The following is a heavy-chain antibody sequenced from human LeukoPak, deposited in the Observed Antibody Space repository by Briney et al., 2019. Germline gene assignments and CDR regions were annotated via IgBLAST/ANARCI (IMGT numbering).Heavy chain of an antibody. CDR2: INPNSGGT. CDR1: GYTFTGYY. CDR3: ARGAFSSSSGYKYYYMDV. V-gene: IGHV1-2*02. Sequence: ASVKVSCKAAGYTFTGYYMHWGRQAPGQGLEWRGWINPNSGGTNFAQKFQDRVTMTGDTSISTAYMELSRLRSDDTAVYYCARGAFSSSSGYKYYYMDVWGKGTTVTVSS. D-gene: IGHD6-6*01. J-gene: IGHJ6*03.